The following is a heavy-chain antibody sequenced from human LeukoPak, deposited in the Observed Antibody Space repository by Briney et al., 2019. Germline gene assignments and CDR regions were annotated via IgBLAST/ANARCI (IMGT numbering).Heavy chain of an antibody. V-gene: IGHV4-34*01. CDR2: INHSGST. J-gene: IGHJ4*02. CDR1: GGSFSGYY. Sequence: KPLETLSLTCAVYGGSFSGYYWSWIRQPPGKGLEWIGEINHSGSTNYNPSLKSRVTISVDTSKNQFSLKLSSVTAADTAVYYCARRRRPVPAAVDYWGQGTLVTVSS. CDR3: ARRRRPVPAAVDY. D-gene: IGHD2-2*01.